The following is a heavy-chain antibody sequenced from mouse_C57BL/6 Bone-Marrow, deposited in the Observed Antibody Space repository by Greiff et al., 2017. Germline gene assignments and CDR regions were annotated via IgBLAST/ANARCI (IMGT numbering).Heavy chain of an antibody. D-gene: IGHD2-12*01. Sequence: VKVVESGAELVRPGASVKLSCKASGYTFTDYYINWVKQRPGQGLEWIARIYPGSGNTYYNEKFKGKATLTAEKSSSTAYMQLSSLTSEDSAVYFCARSGIITNLVWGTGTTVTVSS. CDR1: GYTFTDYY. CDR3: ARSGIITNLV. V-gene: IGHV1-76*01. J-gene: IGHJ1*03. CDR2: IYPGSGNT.